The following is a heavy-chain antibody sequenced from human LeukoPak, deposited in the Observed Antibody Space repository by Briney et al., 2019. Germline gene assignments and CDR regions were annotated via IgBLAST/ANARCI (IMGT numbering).Heavy chain of an antibody. J-gene: IGHJ5*02. CDR3: ARAQDPGWFDP. V-gene: IGHV4-59*01. CDR2: IYYSGTT. Sequence: SETLSLTCTVSGGSISSYYWSWIRQPPGKGLEWIGYIYYSGTTNNNPSLTSRVTLSVDTSKNQFSLKLTSLTAADPAVYYCARAQDPGWFDPWGQGTLVTVSS. CDR1: GGSISSYY.